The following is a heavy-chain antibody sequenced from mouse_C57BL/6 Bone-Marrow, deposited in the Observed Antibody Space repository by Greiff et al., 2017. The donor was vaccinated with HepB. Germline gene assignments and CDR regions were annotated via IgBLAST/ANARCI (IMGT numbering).Heavy chain of an antibody. D-gene: IGHD2-12*01. V-gene: IGHV6-6*01. CDR1: GFTFSDAW. J-gene: IGHJ2*01. CDR2: IRNKANNHAT. Sequence: EVKVEESGGGLVQPGGSMKLSCAASGFTFSDAWMDWVRQSPEKGLEWVAEIRNKANNHATYYAESVKGRFTISRADSKSSVYLQMNSLRAEDTGIYYCTRTTRYYFDYWGQGTTLTVSS. CDR3: TRTTRYYFDY.